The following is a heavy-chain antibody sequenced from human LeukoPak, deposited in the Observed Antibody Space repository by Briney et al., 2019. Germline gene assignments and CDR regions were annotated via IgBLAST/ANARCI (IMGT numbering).Heavy chain of an antibody. CDR3: ARDRHYYDSSGIC. V-gene: IGHV3-21*01. Sequence: PGGSLRLSCAASGFTFSSYSMNWVRQAPGKGLEWVSSISSSSSYIYYADSVKGRFTISRDNAKNSLYLQMNRLRAEDTAVYYCARDRHYYDSSGICWGQGTLVTVSS. CDR1: GFTFSSYS. J-gene: IGHJ4*02. CDR2: ISSSSSYI. D-gene: IGHD3-22*01.